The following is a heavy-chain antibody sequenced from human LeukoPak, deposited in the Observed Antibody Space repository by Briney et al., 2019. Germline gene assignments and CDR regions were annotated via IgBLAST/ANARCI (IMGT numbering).Heavy chain of an antibody. CDR2: ISWNSGSI. Sequence: PGGSLRLSCAASGFTFDDYAMHWVRQAPGKGLEWVSGISWNSGSIGYADSVKGRFTISRDNAKNSLYLQMNSPRAEDTALYYCAKDITSSSGWNWFDPWGQGTLVTVSS. V-gene: IGHV3-9*01. D-gene: IGHD6-19*01. J-gene: IGHJ5*02. CDR1: GFTFDDYA. CDR3: AKDITSSSGWNWFDP.